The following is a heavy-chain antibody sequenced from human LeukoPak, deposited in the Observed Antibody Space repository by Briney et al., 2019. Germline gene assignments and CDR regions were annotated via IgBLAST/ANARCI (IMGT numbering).Heavy chain of an antibody. CDR1: GFTFSNYA. D-gene: IGHD4-17*01. J-gene: IGHJ4*02. Sequence: PGGSLGLSCAASGFTFSNYAMNWVRQAPGKGLEWVSSTSSSSSSYIYYADSVKGRFTISRDNAKNSLYLQMNSLRAEDTAVYYCARDRLHYGEYEKTFDYWGQGTLVTVSS. V-gene: IGHV3-21*01. CDR2: TSSSSSSYI. CDR3: ARDRLHYGEYEKTFDY.